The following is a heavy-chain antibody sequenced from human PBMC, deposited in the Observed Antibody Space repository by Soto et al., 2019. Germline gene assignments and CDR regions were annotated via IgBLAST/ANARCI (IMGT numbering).Heavy chain of an antibody. V-gene: IGHV1-3*01. CDR1: GFTFSGYT. J-gene: IGHJ4*02. CDR2: IKADNTNT. CDR3: ARDMGFGLSDY. Sequence: ASVKVSCKASGFTFSGYTIHWVRQAPGQRLEWMGWIKADNTNTKYSQKFQGRVTITRDTSASTAYMELSSLRSEDTAVYYCARDMGFGLSDYWGQGTLVTVSS. D-gene: IGHD3-10*01.